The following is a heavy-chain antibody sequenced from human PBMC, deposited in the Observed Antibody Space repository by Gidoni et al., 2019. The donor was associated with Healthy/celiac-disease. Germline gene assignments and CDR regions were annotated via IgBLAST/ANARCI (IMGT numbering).Heavy chain of an antibody. Sequence: EVQLLESGGGLVQPGGSLRLSCAASGFTFSNYAMSWVRQAPGKGLEWVSAVSGSGSSTYYAGSVKGRFTIFRDNSKNTLYLQMNSLRAEDTAVYYCAKALSGVVRENWGQGTLVTVSS. CDR3: AKALSGVVREN. D-gene: IGHD3-10*01. CDR2: VSGSGSST. V-gene: IGHV3-23*01. CDR1: GFTFSNYA. J-gene: IGHJ4*02.